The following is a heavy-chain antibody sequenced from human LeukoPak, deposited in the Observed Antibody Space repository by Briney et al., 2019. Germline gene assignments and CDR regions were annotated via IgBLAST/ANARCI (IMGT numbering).Heavy chain of an antibody. J-gene: IGHJ4*02. Sequence: GGSLRLSCAASGFTFSSYNMNWVRQAPGKGLEWVSSISGSSSYIYYADSVQGRFTISRDNARNSLYLQMNSLRAEDTAVYYCARDLLGWELHYFDYWGQGTLVTVSS. D-gene: IGHD1-26*01. CDR2: ISGSSSYI. CDR1: GFTFSSYN. CDR3: ARDLLGWELHYFDY. V-gene: IGHV3-21*01.